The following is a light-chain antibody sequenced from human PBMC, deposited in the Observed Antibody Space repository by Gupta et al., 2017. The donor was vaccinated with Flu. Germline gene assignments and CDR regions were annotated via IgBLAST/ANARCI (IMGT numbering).Light chain of an antibody. CDR2: DAT. CDR1: QSIRDY. J-gene: IGKJ2*01. CDR3: QQPGDWPSGT. Sequence: AALSLSPGERATGSCRARQSIRDYLDWYQQKRGQPPRLLMFDATYRATGNPARFSGSRYGRDYILTISIREPEDFGVYYFQQPGDWPSGTFGQGSKLDI. V-gene: IGKV3-11*02.